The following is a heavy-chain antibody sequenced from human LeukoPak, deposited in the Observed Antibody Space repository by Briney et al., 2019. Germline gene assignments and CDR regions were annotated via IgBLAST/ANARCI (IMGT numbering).Heavy chain of an antibody. CDR3: ARGGYDILTGYYY. Sequence: GSSVKVSCKASGGTLSSYSITWLRQAPGQGLEWMGGIIPIFGTPNYAQKFQGRVTITADESTSTAYMELSSLRSEDTAVYYCARGGYDILTGYYYWGQGTLVTVSS. V-gene: IGHV1-69*13. CDR1: GGTLSSYS. D-gene: IGHD3-9*01. CDR2: IIPIFGTP. J-gene: IGHJ4*02.